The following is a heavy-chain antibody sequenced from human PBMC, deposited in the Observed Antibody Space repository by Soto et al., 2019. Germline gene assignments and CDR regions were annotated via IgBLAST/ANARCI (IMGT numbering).Heavy chain of an antibody. V-gene: IGHV4-59*01. CDR1: GGSISSYY. CDR3: ARSQYSRWYYYYMDV. J-gene: IGHJ6*03. Sequence: SETLSLTCSVSGGSISSYYWNWIRQPPGKGLEWIGYIYYSGSTNYNPSLKSRVTISVDTSKNQFSLKLSSVTAADTAVYYCARSQYSRWYYYYMDVWGKGTTVTVSS. D-gene: IGHD2-15*01. CDR2: IYYSGST.